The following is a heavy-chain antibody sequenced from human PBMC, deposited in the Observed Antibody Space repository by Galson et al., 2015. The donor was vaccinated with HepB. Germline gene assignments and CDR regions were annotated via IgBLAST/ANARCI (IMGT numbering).Heavy chain of an antibody. J-gene: IGHJ4*02. CDR1: GFIFGEYG. D-gene: IGHD3-22*01. V-gene: IGHV3-30*03. Sequence: SLRLSCAASGFIFGEYGMHWVRQAPGKGLEWMAVISYDGSNKYYADSVKGRFTISRDNSKNTLHLQMNNLRAEDTAVYYCAREKRDPYYDKSGYYYGHWGQGTLVTVSS. CDR3: AREKRDPYYDKSGYYYGH. CDR2: ISYDGSNK.